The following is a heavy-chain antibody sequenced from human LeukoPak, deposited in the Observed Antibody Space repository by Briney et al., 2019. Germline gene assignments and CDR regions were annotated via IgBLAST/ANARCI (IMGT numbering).Heavy chain of an antibody. Sequence: GGSLRLSCAASGFTFGSSWMIWARQAPGKGPEWVANINQDGGQKYYLDSVKGRFTISRDNADNSLYLQMDGLRAEDTAVYYCATNTRAYAVLLAYWGQGTLVTVSS. CDR2: INQDGGQK. CDR1: GFTFGSSW. J-gene: IGHJ4*02. D-gene: IGHD4-17*01. V-gene: IGHV3-7*01. CDR3: ATNTRAYAVLLAY.